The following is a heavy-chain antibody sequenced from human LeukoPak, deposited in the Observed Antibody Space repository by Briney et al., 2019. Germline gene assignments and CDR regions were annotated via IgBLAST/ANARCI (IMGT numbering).Heavy chain of an antibody. Sequence: GESLKISCQGSGYNFPIYWIGWVRQMPGKGLEWMGLIYPGDSTAKYSPSFRGQVTFSADKSSSTAYLHWSSLKASDTAIYYCARLPKDTFLDFWGQGTLVTVSS. CDR3: ARLPKDTFLDF. J-gene: IGHJ4*02. V-gene: IGHV5-51*01. CDR2: IYPGDSTA. CDR1: GYNFPIYW. D-gene: IGHD2-2*01.